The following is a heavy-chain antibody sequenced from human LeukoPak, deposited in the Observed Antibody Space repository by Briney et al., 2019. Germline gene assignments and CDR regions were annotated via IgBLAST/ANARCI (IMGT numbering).Heavy chain of an antibody. J-gene: IGHJ4*02. V-gene: IGHV3-7*03. Sequence: GGSLRLSCAVSGLTFSSSWMDWVRQAPGKGLEWVAMIRPDGSGEYYVDSVKGRFTISRDNVNYSLYLQMNSLTAEDTAVYYCARDCGAAITGPRFDLWGQGARVTVSS. CDR1: GLTFSSSW. D-gene: IGHD2-8*02. CDR3: ARDCGAAITGPRFDL. CDR2: IRPDGSGE.